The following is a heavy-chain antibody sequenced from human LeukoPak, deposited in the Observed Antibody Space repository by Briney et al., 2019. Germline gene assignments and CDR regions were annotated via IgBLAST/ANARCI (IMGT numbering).Heavy chain of an antibody. J-gene: IGHJ4*02. CDR1: GYTFTGYY. D-gene: IGHD3-22*01. CDR2: INPNSGGT. V-gene: IGHV1-2*02. CDR3: ARDRGYYYDTLGYYFDY. Sequence: ASVKVSCKASGYTFTGYYMHWVRQAPGQGLEWMGWINPNSGGTNYAQKFQGRVTMTRDTSISTAYMELSRLRSDDTAVYYCARDRGYYYDTLGYYFDYWGQGTLVTVSS.